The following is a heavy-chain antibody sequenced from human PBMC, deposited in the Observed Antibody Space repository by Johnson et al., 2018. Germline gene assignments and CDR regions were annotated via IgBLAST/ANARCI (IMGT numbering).Heavy chain of an antibody. CDR1: GFSFRNYG. V-gene: IGHV3-30*18. D-gene: IGHD5-24*01. CDR2: ISSDGSNK. J-gene: IGHJ3*01. Sequence: QVQLVESGGGVVQPGRSLRLSCVASGFSFRNYGMHWVRQAPGQGLEWVAAISSDGSNKYYADSVRGRFTISRDNSKNTLSLQMNSLRGDDTALYYCSKDWRWEQFIYCFNVWGQGTMVTVSS. CDR3: SKDWRWEQFIYCFNV.